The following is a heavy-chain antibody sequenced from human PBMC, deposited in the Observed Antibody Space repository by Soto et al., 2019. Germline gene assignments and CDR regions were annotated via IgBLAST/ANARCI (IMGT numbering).Heavy chain of an antibody. D-gene: IGHD3-3*01. V-gene: IGHV3-23*01. Sequence: TGGSLRLSCAASGFTFNTYAMTWVRQAPGKGLEWVSSITGSGGVTYYADSVKGRFTISRDNSKNTLYLQMNSLRVEDAAVYYCAKGRNYDFYFDYWGQGTLVTVSS. CDR1: GFTFNTYA. J-gene: IGHJ4*02. CDR2: ITGSGGVT. CDR3: AKGRNYDFYFDY.